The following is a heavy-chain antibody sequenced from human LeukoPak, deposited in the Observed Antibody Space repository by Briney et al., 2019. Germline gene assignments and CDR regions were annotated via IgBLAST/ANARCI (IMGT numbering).Heavy chain of an antibody. J-gene: IGHJ4*02. Sequence: GGSLRLSCAASGFTLSYSWMTWVRQAPGKGLEWVANMNGDGSNIYYVDSVRGRFTISRDNAKNSLYLQMSSLRAEDTAVYYCARDPGYGAVDYWGQGTLITVSS. D-gene: IGHD5-18*01. CDR1: GFTLSYSW. CDR3: ARDPGYGAVDY. CDR2: MNGDGSNI. V-gene: IGHV3-7*03.